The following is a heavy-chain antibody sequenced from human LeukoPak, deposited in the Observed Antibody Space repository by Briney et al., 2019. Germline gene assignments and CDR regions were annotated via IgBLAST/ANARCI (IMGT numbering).Heavy chain of an antibody. V-gene: IGHV1-2*02. D-gene: IGHD5-24*01. CDR2: INPNSGGT. Sequence: ASVKVSCKASGYTFTGYYMHWVRQAPGQGLEWMGWINPNSGGTNYAQKFQGRVTITADESTSTAYMELSSLRSEDTAVYYCARVADAYNPDYWGQGTLVTVSS. CDR3: ARVADAYNPDY. CDR1: GYTFTGYY. J-gene: IGHJ4*02.